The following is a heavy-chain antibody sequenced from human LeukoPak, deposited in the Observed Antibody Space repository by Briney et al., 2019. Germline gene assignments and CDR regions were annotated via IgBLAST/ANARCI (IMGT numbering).Heavy chain of an antibody. D-gene: IGHD6-13*01. V-gene: IGHV4-34*01. CDR3: AREYSSSWYVGTPFDY. CDR2: INHSGST. J-gene: IGHJ4*02. Sequence: SETLSLTCAVYGGSFSGYYWSWIRQPPGKGLEWIGEINHSGSTSYNPSLKSRVTISVDTSKNQFSLKLSSVTAADTAVYYCAREYSSSWYVGTPFDYWGQGTLVTVSS. CDR1: GGSFSGYY.